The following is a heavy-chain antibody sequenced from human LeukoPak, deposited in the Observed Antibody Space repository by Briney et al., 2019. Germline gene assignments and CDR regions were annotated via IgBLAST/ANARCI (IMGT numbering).Heavy chain of an antibody. CDR1: GYTFTSYA. J-gene: IGHJ4*02. V-gene: IGHV7-4-1*02. D-gene: IGHD2-15*01. CDR2: INTNTGNP. CDR3: AIWYCSGGRCYFNARTFDY. Sequence: GASVKVSCKASGYTFTSYAMNWVREAPGQGLEWMGWINTNTGNPTYAQGLTGRFVFPLDTSVSTAYLQISSLKAEDTAVYYCAIWYCSGGRCYFNARTFDYWGQGTRVTVSS.